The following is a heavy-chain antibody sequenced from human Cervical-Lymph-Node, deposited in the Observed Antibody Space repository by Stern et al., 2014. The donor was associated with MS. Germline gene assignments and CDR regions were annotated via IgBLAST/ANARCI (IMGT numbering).Heavy chain of an antibody. CDR1: GFSLSTSGLG. V-gene: IGHV2-5*02. CDR2: IYWDDQK. Sequence: ESGPALVKPTQTLTLTCTFSGFSLSTSGLGVGWIRQPPAEALEWLAYIYWDDQKRYSPSLKSRLTITKDTSKNQVVLTLTNVDPVDTATYYCAHRTAGPFDYWGQGTLVTVSS. J-gene: IGHJ4*02. CDR3: AHRTAGPFDY.